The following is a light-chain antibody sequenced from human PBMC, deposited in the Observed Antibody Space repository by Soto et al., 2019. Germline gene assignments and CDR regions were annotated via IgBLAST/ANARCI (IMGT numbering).Light chain of an antibody. J-gene: IGKJ2*01. V-gene: IGKV3-20*01. Sequence: EIVLTQSPGTLSLSPGERATLSCRASQSVSSSYLAWYQQKPGQAPRLLIYAASSRATGIPDRFSGSGSGTDFTLTIGILEPDDFAVYYCQQYADSPRTFGQGTKLEI. CDR1: QSVSSSY. CDR3: QQYADSPRT. CDR2: AAS.